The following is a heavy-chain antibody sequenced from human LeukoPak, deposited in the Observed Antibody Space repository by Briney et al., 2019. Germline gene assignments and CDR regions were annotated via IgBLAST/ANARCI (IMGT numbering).Heavy chain of an antibody. Sequence: SETLSLTCAVYGGSFSGYYWSWIRQPPGKGLEWIGEINHSGSTNYSPSLKSRVTISVDTSKNQFSLKLSSVTAADTAVYYCARSRKYYDFWSGYYTFDYWGQGTLVTVSS. CDR3: ARSRKYYDFWSGYYTFDY. J-gene: IGHJ4*02. CDR1: GGSFSGYY. D-gene: IGHD3-3*01. V-gene: IGHV4-34*01. CDR2: INHSGST.